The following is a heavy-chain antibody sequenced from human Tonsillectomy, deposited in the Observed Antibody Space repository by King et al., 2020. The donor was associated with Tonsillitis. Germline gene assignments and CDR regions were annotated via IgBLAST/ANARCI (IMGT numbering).Heavy chain of an antibody. J-gene: IGHJ4*02. CDR3: ARGGDYVFDY. D-gene: IGHD2-21*02. CDR2: ISSSASTI. V-gene: IGHV3-48*03. Sequence: VQLVQSGGGLVQPGGSLRLSCAASGFTFSGFEMNWVRQAPGKGLEWVSYISSSASTIYYADSVKGRFTISRDNAKNSLYLRMNSVRAEDTAVYYCARGGDYVFDYWGQGTLVSVSS. CDR1: GFTFSGFE.